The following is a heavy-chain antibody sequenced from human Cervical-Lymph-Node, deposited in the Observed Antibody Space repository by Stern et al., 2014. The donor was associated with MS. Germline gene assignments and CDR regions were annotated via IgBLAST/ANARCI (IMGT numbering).Heavy chain of an antibody. D-gene: IGHD1-26*01. V-gene: IGHV1-46*01. CDR2: ISPDGGRT. J-gene: IGHJ4*02. Sequence: VQLVESGAEVKEPGASVKVSCTASGYTFTDYNIHWVRQAPGPGLEWMGMISPDGGRTAYAPKFRGRVTMTRDKATATVYMELNSLRSEDTAVYFCARGAPTVGAAYWGQGTLVTVSS. CDR3: ARGAPTVGAAY. CDR1: GYTFTDYN.